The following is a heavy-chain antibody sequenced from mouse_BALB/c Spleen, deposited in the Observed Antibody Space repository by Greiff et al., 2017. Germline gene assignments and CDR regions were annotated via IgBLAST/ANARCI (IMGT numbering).Heavy chain of an antibody. CDR3: ARGAYYGNGGFDY. CDR2: ISDGGSYT. V-gene: IGHV5-4*02. J-gene: IGHJ2*01. D-gene: IGHD2-1*01. Sequence: EVKVVESGGGLVKPGGSLKLSCAASGFTFSDYYMYWVRQTPEKRLEWVATISDGGSYTYYPDSVKGRFTISRDNAKNNLYLQMSSLKSEDTAMYYCARGAYYGNGGFDYWGQGTTLTVSS. CDR1: GFTFSDYY.